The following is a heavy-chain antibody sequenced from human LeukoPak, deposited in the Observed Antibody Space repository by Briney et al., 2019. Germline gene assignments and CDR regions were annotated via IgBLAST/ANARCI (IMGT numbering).Heavy chain of an antibody. J-gene: IGHJ4*02. CDR2: ISYDGSNK. D-gene: IGHD3-9*01. CDR3: ARDQWGRLRYFDSYAAIDY. Sequence: AGGSLRLSCAASGFTFSSYGMHWVRQAPGKGLEWVAVISYDGSNKYYADSVKGRFTISRDNSKNTLYLQMNSLRAEDTAVYYCARDQWGRLRYFDSYAAIDYWGQGTLVTVSS. CDR1: GFTFSSYG. V-gene: IGHV3-30*03.